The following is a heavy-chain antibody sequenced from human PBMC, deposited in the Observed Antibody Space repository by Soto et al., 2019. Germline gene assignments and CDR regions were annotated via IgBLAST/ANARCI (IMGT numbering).Heavy chain of an antibody. CDR2: ISNSGST. Sequence: SETLSLTCTVSGGSVTSDEDYWSWIRQSPGKGLEWIGYISNSGSTGYNPSLKTRLSISIDTSKNQFSLKVGSVTAADTAVYYCASSSLYGMDVWGQGTTVTVSS. V-gene: IGHV4-30-4*01. CDR3: ASSSLYGMDV. J-gene: IGHJ6*02. CDR1: GGSVTSDEDY.